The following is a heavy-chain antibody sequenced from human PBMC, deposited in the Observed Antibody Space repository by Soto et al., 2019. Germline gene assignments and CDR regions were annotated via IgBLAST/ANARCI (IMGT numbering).Heavy chain of an antibody. V-gene: IGHV4-31*03. Sequence: QVQLQESGPGLVKPSQTLSLTCTVSGGSISSGGYYWSWIRQHPGKGLEWIGYIYYSGSTYYNPSLKSRVTIAVDTAKTQFSLKLSSVTAADTAVYYCARYGYSSGWGLDYWGQGTLVTVSS. D-gene: IGHD6-19*01. CDR2: IYYSGST. CDR3: ARYGYSSGWGLDY. J-gene: IGHJ4*02. CDR1: GGSISSGGYY.